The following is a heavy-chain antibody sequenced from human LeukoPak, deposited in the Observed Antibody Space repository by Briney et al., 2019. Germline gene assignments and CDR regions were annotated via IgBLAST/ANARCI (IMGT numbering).Heavy chain of an antibody. Sequence: PGGSLRLSCAASGFTFSNYWMSWVRQAPGKGLEWVANIGQDGSEKYYVDSVKGRFTISRDNSKNTLYLQMNSLRAEDTAVYYCARDQWGDYELGPDYWGQGTLVTVSS. D-gene: IGHD4-17*01. V-gene: IGHV3-7*01. CDR1: GFTFSNYW. CDR3: ARDQWGDYELGPDY. CDR2: IGQDGSEK. J-gene: IGHJ4*02.